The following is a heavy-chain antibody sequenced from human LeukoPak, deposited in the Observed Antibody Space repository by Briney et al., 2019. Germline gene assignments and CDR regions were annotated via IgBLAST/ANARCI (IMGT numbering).Heavy chain of an antibody. V-gene: IGHV3-30*04. Sequence: PGGSLRLSCAPSGFTFSGYAMYGVGQAPGRGLERVAVISFDGSNKYYADSVKGRFTISRDNSKNTLYLQMNSLRAEDTAVYYCARERWGYYDSSGLGAFDIWGQGTMVTVSP. CDR3: ARERWGYYDSSGLGAFDI. J-gene: IGHJ3*02. CDR2: ISFDGSNK. CDR1: GFTFSGYA. D-gene: IGHD3-22*01.